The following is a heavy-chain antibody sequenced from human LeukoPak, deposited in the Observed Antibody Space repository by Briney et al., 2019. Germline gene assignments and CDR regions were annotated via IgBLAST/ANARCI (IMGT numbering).Heavy chain of an antibody. V-gene: IGHV1-2*02. D-gene: IGHD2-2*01. J-gene: IGHJ5*02. CDR3: ARVVVAPAAPNWFDP. Sequence: ASVKVSCKASGYTFTGYYMHWVRQAPGQGLEWMGWINPNSGGTNYAQKFQGRVTMTRDTSISTAYMELSRLRSDDTAVYYCARVVVAPAAPNWFDPWGQGTLVTVSS. CDR2: INPNSGGT. CDR1: GYTFTGYY.